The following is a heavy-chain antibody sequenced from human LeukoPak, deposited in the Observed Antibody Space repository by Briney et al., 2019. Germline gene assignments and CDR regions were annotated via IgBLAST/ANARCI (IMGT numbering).Heavy chain of an antibody. V-gene: IGHV4-4*07. Sequence: SETLSLTCTVSGGSISNYYWSWIRQPAGKGLEWIGRIYTSGSTNYNPSLKSRVTMSVDTSKNQFSLKLSSVTAADTAVYYSARTTMVRGVIRRFDYWGQGTLVTVSS. CDR1: GGSISNYY. D-gene: IGHD3-10*01. CDR3: ARTTMVRGVIRRFDY. J-gene: IGHJ4*02. CDR2: IYTSGST.